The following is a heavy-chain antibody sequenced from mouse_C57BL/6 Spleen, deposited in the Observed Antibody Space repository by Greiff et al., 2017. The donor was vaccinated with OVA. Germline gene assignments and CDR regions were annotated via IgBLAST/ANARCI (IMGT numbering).Heavy chain of an antibody. V-gene: IGHV1-26*01. CDR1: GYTFTDYY. J-gene: IGHJ3*01. CDR3: ARRNYYDPEWFAY. D-gene: IGHD2-4*01. Sequence: VQLKQSGPELVKPGASVKISCKASGYTFTDYYMNWVKQSHGKSLEWIGDINPNNGGTSYNQKFKGKATLTVDKSSSTAYMELRSLTSEDSAVYYCARRNYYDPEWFAYWGQGTLVTVSA. CDR2: INPNNGGT.